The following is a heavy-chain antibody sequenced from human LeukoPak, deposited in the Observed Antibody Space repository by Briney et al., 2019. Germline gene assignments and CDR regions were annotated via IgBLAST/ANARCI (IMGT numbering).Heavy chain of an antibody. CDR2: INHSGST. Sequence: PSETLSLTCTVFGGSIRSYYWSWIRQPPGKGLEWIGEINHSGSTNYNASLKSRVTISVDTSKNQFSLKLSSVTAADTAVYYCAREEDCSGGICYLGNAFDIWGQGTMVTVSS. J-gene: IGHJ3*02. CDR1: GGSIRSYY. CDR3: AREEDCSGGICYLGNAFDI. V-gene: IGHV4-34*01. D-gene: IGHD2-15*01.